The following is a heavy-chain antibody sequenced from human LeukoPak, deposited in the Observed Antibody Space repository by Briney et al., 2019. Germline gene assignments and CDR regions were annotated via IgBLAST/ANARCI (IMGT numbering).Heavy chain of an antibody. CDR1: GFTFSSYL. Sequence: PGGSLRLSCAASGFTFSSYLMHWVRQAPGKGLVWVSRINSDGISTSYADSVKGRFTISRDNAKNTLYLQMNSLRADDTAVYYCAKGGATVIDYWGQGTLVTVSS. V-gene: IGHV3-74*01. D-gene: IGHD4-17*01. J-gene: IGHJ4*02. CDR3: AKGGATVIDY. CDR2: INSDGIST.